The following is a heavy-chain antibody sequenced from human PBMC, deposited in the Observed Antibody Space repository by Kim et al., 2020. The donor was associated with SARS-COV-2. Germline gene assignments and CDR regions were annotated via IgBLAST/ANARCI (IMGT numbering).Heavy chain of an antibody. D-gene: IGHD3-10*01. Sequence: GGSLRLSCAASGFTFSDHYMDWVRQAPGKGLEWVGRTRNKANSYTTEYAASVKGRFTISRDDSKNSLYLQMNSLKTEDTAVYYCARGFSTSPLNYYGSGSYYNKKYLYYYYGMDVWGQGTTVTVSS. CDR1: GFTFSDHY. J-gene: IGHJ6*02. CDR2: TRNKANSYTT. V-gene: IGHV3-72*01. CDR3: ARGFSTSPLNYYGSGSYYNKKYLYYYYGMDV.